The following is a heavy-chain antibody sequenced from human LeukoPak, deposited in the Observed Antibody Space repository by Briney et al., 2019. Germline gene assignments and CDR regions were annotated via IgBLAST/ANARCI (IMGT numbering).Heavy chain of an antibody. D-gene: IGHD2/OR15-2a*01. CDR1: GFTFSSYA. CDR3: AKDGTSYYYIYY. CDR2: ISSNGGST. J-gene: IGHJ4*02. Sequence: GGSLRLSCAASGFTFSSYAMHWVRQAPGKGLEYVSAISSNGGSTYYANSVKGRFTISRDNSKNTLYLQMGSLRGDDTAVYYCAKDGTSYYYIYYWGQGTLVTVSS. V-gene: IGHV3-64*01.